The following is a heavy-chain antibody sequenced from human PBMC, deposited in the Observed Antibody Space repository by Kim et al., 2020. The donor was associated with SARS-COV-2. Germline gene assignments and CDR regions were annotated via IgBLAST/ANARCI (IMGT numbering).Heavy chain of an antibody. CDR1: GFTFSSYA. D-gene: IGHD6-19*01. Sequence: GGSLRLSCAASGFTFSSYAMSWVRQAPGKGLEWVSAISGSGGSTYYADSVKGRFTISRDNSKNTLYLQMNSLRAGDTAVYYCAKDPLDRSYSSGWFDYWGQRTLVTVS. CDR2: ISGSGGST. J-gene: IGHJ4*02. V-gene: IGHV3-23*01. CDR3: AKDPLDRSYSSGWFDY.